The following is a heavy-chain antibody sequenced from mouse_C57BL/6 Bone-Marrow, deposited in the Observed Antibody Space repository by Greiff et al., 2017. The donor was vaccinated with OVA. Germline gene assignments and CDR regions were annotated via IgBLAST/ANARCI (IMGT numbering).Heavy chain of an antibody. CDR3: VSSSSFAY. CDR1: GFTFSDYY. V-gene: IGHV5-12*01. J-gene: IGHJ3*01. CDR2: ISNGGGST. D-gene: IGHD1-1*01. Sequence: DVMLVESGGGLVQPGGSLKLSCAASGFTFSDYYMYWVRQTPEKRLEWVAYISNGGGSTYYPDTVKGRFTISRDNAKNTLYLQMSRLKSEDTAMYYCVSSSSFAYWGQGTLVTVSA.